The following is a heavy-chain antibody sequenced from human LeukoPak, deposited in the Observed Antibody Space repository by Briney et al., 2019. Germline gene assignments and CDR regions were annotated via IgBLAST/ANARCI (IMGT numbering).Heavy chain of an antibody. CDR2: IIPIFGTA. J-gene: IGHJ4*02. V-gene: IGHV1-69*05. CDR3: ARTDCTNGVCYIPYFDY. Sequence: ASVKVSCKASGGTFSSYAISWVRQAPGQGLEWMGRIIPIFGTANYAQKFQGRVTITTDESTSTAYMELSSLRSEDTAVYYCARTDCTNGVCYIPYFDYWGQGTLVTVSS. CDR1: GGTFSSYA. D-gene: IGHD2-8*01.